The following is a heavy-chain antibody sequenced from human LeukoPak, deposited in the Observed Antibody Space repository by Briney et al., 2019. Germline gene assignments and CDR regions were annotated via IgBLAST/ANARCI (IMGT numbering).Heavy chain of an antibody. CDR3: AKEADIVVVVAATKGTPVDY. CDR1: GFTFSDYG. Sequence: TGGSLRLSCAASGFTFSDYGMSWVRQAPGKGLEWVSGISIGGSSTYYADSVKGRFTISRDNSKNTLYLQMNSLRAEDTAVYYCAKEADIVVVVAATKGTPVDYWGQGTLVTVSS. CDR2: ISIGGSST. J-gene: IGHJ4*02. D-gene: IGHD2-15*01. V-gene: IGHV3-23*01.